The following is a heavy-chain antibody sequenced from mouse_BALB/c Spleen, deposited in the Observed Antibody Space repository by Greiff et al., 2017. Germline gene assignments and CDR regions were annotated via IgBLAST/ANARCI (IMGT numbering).Heavy chain of an antibody. CDR1: GYTFTSYY. CDR2: INPSNGGT. V-gene: IGHV1S81*02. CDR3: TRGGRFYYYAMDY. Sequence: QVQLKESGAELVKPGASVKLSCKASGYTFTSYYMYWVKQRPGQGLEWIGEINPSNGGTNFNEKFKSKATLTVDKSSSTAYMQLSSLTSEDSAVYYCTRGGRFYYYAMDYWGQGTSVTVSS. J-gene: IGHJ4*01.